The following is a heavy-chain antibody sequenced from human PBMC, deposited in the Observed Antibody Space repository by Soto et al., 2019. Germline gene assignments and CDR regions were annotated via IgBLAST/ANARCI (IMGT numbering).Heavy chain of an antibody. D-gene: IGHD3-9*01. J-gene: IGHJ4*02. CDR3: ARDRRYFDWFTFDY. CDR2: IWYDGSNK. Sequence: QVQLVESGGGVVQPGRSLRLSCAASGFTFSSYGMHWVRQAPGKGLEWVAVIWYDGSNKYYADSVKGRFTISRDNSKNTLYLQMNSLRAEDTAVYYCARDRRYFDWFTFDYWGQGTLVTVSS. V-gene: IGHV3-33*01. CDR1: GFTFSSYG.